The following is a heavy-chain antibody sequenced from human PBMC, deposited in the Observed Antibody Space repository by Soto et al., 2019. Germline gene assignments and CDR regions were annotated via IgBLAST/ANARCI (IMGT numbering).Heavy chain of an antibody. J-gene: IGHJ5*02. CDR2: INAGNGNT. V-gene: IGHV1-3*01. CDR3: ARSYGSGSYAWFDP. D-gene: IGHD3-10*01. CDR1: GYTFTSYA. Sequence: GASVKVSCKASGYTFTSYAIHWVRQAPGQRLEWMGWINAGNGNTKYSQKFQGRVTITRDTSATTSYMELNSLRSEDTAVYYCARSYGSGSYAWFDPWGQGTLVTVPS.